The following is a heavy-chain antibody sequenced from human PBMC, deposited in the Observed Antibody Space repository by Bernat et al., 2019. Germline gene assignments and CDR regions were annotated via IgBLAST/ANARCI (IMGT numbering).Heavy chain of an antibody. V-gene: IGHV4-59*08. CDR1: GGSISSYC. J-gene: IGHJ4*02. Sequence: QVQLQESGPGLVKPSETLSLTCTVSGGSISSYCWSWIRQPPGKGLEWIGYTCNSGSTNYNPSHKSRIILSIDTSKNQFSLKLNSVTAADTAVYYFARHGSDWSFDYWGQGTLVTVSS. D-gene: IGHD6-19*01. CDR2: TCNSGST. CDR3: ARHGSDWSFDY.